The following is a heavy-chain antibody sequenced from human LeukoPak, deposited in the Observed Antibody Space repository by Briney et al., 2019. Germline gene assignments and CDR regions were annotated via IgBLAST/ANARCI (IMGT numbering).Heavy chain of an antibody. CDR2: VSGSGGST. CDR1: GFTFSSYA. D-gene: IGHD2-21*01. J-gene: IGHJ4*02. CDR3: ASQPASYSPFDY. Sequence: GGSLRLSCAASGFTFSSYAMNWVRQAPGKGLEWVSAVSGSGGSTSYADSVKGRFTISRDNSKNTLYLQMSSLRAEDTAVYYCASQPASYSPFDYWGQGTLVTVSS. V-gene: IGHV3-23*01.